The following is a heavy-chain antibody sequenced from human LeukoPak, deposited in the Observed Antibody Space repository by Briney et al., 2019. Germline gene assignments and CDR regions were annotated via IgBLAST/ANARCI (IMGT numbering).Heavy chain of an antibody. Sequence: GGSLRLSCAASGFTFSDYSMNWVRQGPGKGPEWVSSISSRSSSTSYIASVKGRFTISRDNAKNSLYLQMNRLRAEDTAVYYCARVGCLRTLGYCSSFTSIDYWGRGTLVTVSS. J-gene: IGHJ4*02. D-gene: IGHD2-2*01. V-gene: IGHV3-21*01. CDR1: GFTFSDYS. CDR3: ARVGCLRTLGYCSSFTSIDY. CDR2: ISSRSSST.